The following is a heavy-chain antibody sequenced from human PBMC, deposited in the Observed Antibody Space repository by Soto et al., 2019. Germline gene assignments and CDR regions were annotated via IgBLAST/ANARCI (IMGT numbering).Heavy chain of an antibody. CDR2: ISYSGTP. CDR3: ARDKDGSASYFDF. V-gene: IGHV4-31*03. Sequence: QVQLQESGPGLVKPSQTLSLICTVSGGSIGSSVYYWTWIRQLPGKGLEWIGTISYSGTPFYNSCLKSRITISVDTGRNQFSLKLNSVTAADTAVYYCARDKDGSASYFDFWGQGTLVTVSP. CDR1: GGSIGSSVYY. J-gene: IGHJ4*02. D-gene: IGHD1-26*01.